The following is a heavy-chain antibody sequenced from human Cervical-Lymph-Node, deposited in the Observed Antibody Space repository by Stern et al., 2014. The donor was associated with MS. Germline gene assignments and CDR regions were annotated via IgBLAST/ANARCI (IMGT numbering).Heavy chain of an antibody. CDR3: VRGGEWELVHENFDY. CDR1: GFTFSSYS. D-gene: IGHD1-26*01. CDR2: LSSSSREI. V-gene: IGHV3-21*01. Sequence: VQLVESGGGLVKPGASLWLSCAASGFTFSSYSMNWVRQAPGKGLEWVSSLSSSSREIYYSDSVKGRFTISRDNAKTSLSLHMNSLRAEDTAVYYCVRGGEWELVHENFDYWGQGALVTVSS. J-gene: IGHJ4*02.